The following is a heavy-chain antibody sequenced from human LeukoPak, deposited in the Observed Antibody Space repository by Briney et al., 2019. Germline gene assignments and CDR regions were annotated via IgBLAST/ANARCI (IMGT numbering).Heavy chain of an antibody. CDR3: ARDPYRDNFFDP. D-gene: IGHD1-26*01. CDR2: FYYSGNT. J-gene: IGHJ5*02. V-gene: IGHV4-59*01. Sequence: SETLSLTCTVSGGSISGSYWSWIRQPPGKGLEWIGSFYYSGNTDYNPSLKSRVTISVNTSKNQFSLNLSSVTAADTAVYYCARDPYRDNFFDPWGQGTLVTVSS. CDR1: GGSISGSY.